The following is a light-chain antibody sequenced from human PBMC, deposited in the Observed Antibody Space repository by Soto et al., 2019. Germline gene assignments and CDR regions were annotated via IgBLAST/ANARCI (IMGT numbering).Light chain of an antibody. CDR2: GVF. J-gene: IGKJ1*01. V-gene: IGKV3D-15*01. CDR3: QQGDIWPWT. Sequence: EIVMTQSPATLSVSPGARAPLSCRASQSVSSNLAWYQQNPGQAPRLLISGVFVRATGIPGRFSGSGSGTEFTLTISSLQSEDFATYYCQQGDIWPWTFGQGTKVDIK. CDR1: QSVSSN.